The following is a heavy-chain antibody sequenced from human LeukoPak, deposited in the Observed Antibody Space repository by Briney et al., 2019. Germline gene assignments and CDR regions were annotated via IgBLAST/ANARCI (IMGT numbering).Heavy chain of an antibody. D-gene: IGHD2-21*02. V-gene: IGHV3-7*01. CDR3: ARYGVTLHTGFDY. CDR1: GFTFSDYW. CDR2: IKGDGSEK. J-gene: IGHJ4*02. Sequence: GGSLRLSCAASGFTFSDYWMSRVRPAPGKGLGWVSNIKGDGSEKYYVDSVEGRFTISRDNTKNSLNLQINSLRAEDTAVYFCARYGVTLHTGFDYWGQGTLVTVSS.